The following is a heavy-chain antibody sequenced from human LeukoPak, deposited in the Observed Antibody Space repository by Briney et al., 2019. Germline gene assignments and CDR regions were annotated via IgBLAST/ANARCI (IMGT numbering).Heavy chain of an antibody. J-gene: IGHJ4*02. Sequence: QSGGSLRLSCAASGFTFSSYAMHWVRQAPGKGLEYVSAISSNGGSTYYANSVKGRFTISRDNSKNTLYLQMGSLRAEDMAVYYCARGVTTHTFDYWGQGTLVTVSS. D-gene: IGHD4-11*01. CDR2: ISSNGGST. CDR1: GFTFSSYA. CDR3: ARGVTTHTFDY. V-gene: IGHV3-64*01.